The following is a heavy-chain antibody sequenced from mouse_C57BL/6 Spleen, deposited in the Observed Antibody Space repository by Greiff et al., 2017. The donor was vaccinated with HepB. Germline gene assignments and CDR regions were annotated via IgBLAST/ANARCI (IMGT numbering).Heavy chain of an antibody. CDR1: GYTFTSYW. CDR3: ARIKKIGATYFAY. J-gene: IGHJ2*01. V-gene: IGHV1S81*02. Sequence: VQLQQSGAELVKAGASVKMSCKASGYTFTSYWMHWVKQRLGQGLEWFAETNPTNGRTYYNEKFKGKATLTVDKSSSTAYMLLSGPTFEDSAVYYCARIKKIGATYFAYWGQGTTLTVSS. CDR2: TNPTNGRT. D-gene: IGHD1-1*01.